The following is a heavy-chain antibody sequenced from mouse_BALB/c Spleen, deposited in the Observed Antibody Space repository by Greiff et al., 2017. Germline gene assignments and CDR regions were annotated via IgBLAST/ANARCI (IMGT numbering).Heavy chain of an antibody. D-gene: IGHD1-1*01. CDR2: ISSGGSYT. Sequence: EVKLVESGGGLVKPGGSLKLSCAASGFTFSSYTMSWVRQTPEKRLEWVATISSGGSYTYYPDSVKGRFTISRDNAKNTLYLQMSSLKSEDTAMYYCTRAATVVSGNAMDYWGQGTSVTVSS. CDR3: TRAATVVSGNAMDY. J-gene: IGHJ4*01. V-gene: IGHV5-6-4*01. CDR1: GFTFSSYT.